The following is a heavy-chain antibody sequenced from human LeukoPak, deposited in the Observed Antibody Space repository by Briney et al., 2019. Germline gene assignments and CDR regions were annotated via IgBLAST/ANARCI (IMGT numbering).Heavy chain of an antibody. D-gene: IGHD6-13*01. CDR2: ISAYNGNT. Sequence: ASVKVSCKASGYTFTSYGISWVRQAPGQGPEWMGWISAYNGNTNYAQKLQGRVTMTTDISTSTAYMEVRSLRSDDTAVYYCAGGSWPYYFDYWGQGTLVTVSS. J-gene: IGHJ4*02. CDR3: AGGSWPYYFDY. V-gene: IGHV1-18*01. CDR1: GYTFTSYG.